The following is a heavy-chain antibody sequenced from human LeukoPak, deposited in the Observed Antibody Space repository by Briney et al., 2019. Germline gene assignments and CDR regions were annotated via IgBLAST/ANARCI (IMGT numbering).Heavy chain of an antibody. J-gene: IGHJ5*02. Sequence: GGSLRLSCAASGFTFSSYSMNWVRQAPGKGLEWVSSISSSSSYIYYADSVKGRFTISRDNAKNSLYLQMNSLRAEDTAVYYCAREKTGYSYGYNWFDPWGQGTLVTVSS. CDR1: GFTFSSYS. D-gene: IGHD5-18*01. CDR3: AREKTGYSYGYNWFDP. V-gene: IGHV3-21*01. CDR2: ISSSSSYI.